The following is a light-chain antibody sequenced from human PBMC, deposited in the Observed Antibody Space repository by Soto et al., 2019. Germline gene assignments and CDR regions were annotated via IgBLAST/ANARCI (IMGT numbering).Light chain of an antibody. CDR3: QQYGSSPRT. V-gene: IGKV3-20*01. Sequence: EIVLTQSPGTLSLSPGERATLSCRASQSVSSGALAWYQQKPGQAPRLLIYGASSRATGIPDRFSGRGSETDFTLTISRLEPEDFAVYFCQQYGSSPRTFGQGTNLEIK. J-gene: IGKJ2*01. CDR1: QSVSSGA. CDR2: GAS.